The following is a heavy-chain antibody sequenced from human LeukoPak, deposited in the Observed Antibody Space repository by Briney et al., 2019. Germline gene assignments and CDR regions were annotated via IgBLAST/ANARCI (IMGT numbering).Heavy chain of an antibody. D-gene: IGHD6-6*01. V-gene: IGHV3-20*04. CDR3: AGSIAARYYYYYMDV. CDR1: GFTFDDYG. J-gene: IGHJ6*03. Sequence: GGSLRLSCAASGFTFDDYGMSWVRQAPGKGLERVSGINWNGGSTGYADSVKGRFTISRDNAKNSLYLQMNSLRAEDTALYYCAGSIAARYYYYYMDVWGKGTTVTVSS. CDR2: INWNGGST.